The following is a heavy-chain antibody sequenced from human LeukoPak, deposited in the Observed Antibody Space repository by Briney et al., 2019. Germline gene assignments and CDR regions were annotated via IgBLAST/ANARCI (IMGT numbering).Heavy chain of an antibody. V-gene: IGHV3-9*01. CDR2: ISWNSDTI. CDR3: AKGQAMVRGVIVY. CDR1: GFTFDEYA. D-gene: IGHD3-10*01. Sequence: PGRSLRLSCAVSGFTFDEYAMHSVRQVPGKGPEWVSGISWNSDTIGYGDSVKGRFTISRDNAKNSLYLQMNSLRAEDTALYYCAKGQAMVRGVIVYWGQGTLVTVSS. J-gene: IGHJ4*02.